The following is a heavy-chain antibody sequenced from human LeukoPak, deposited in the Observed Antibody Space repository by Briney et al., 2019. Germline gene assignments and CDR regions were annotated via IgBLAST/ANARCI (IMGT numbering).Heavy chain of an antibody. CDR2: INPNSGGT. CDR3: ARVRVAAAQMGNYYYYYMDV. V-gene: IGHV1-2*02. CDR1: GYTFTGYY. J-gene: IGHJ6*03. Sequence: GASVKVSCKASGYTFTGYYMNWVRQAPGQGLEWMGWINPNSGGTNYAQKFQGRVTMTRDTSISTAYMELSRLRSDDTAVYYCARVRVAAAQMGNYYYYYMDVWGKGTTVTVSS. D-gene: IGHD6-13*01.